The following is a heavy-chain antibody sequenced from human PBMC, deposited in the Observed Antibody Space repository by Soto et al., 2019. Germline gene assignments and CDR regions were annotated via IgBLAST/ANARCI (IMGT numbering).Heavy chain of an antibody. Sequence: SAKVPCKASGGTFSSCAIIWVRQAPGQGLEWMGGIIPIFGTANYAQKFQGRVTITADESTGTVYMELSSLRSEDTAVYYCARAIYSSSSLDSKYDYYGMDVWGQGTTVTGSS. CDR2: IIPIFGTA. CDR1: GGTFSSCA. J-gene: IGHJ6*02. V-gene: IGHV1-69*13. D-gene: IGHD6-6*01. CDR3: ARAIYSSSSLDSKYDYYGMDV.